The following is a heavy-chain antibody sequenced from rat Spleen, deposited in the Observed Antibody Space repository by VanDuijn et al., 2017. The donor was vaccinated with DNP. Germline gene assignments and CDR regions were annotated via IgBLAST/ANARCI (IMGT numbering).Heavy chain of an antibody. Sequence: EVQLVESGGGLVQPGRSRKLSCAASGFTFSDYNMAWVRQAPKKGLEWVATIIHDGKRTYYGDSVKGRFTISRDNAKSSLYLQMDSLRSEDTATYYCSTGVGGPDYWGQGVMVTVSS. CDR1: GFTFSDYN. V-gene: IGHV5S10*01. CDR2: IIHDGKRT. J-gene: IGHJ2*01. CDR3: STGVGGPDY.